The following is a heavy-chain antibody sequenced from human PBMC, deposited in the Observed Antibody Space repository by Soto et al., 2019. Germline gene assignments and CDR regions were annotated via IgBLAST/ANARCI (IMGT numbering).Heavy chain of an antibody. CDR2: ISSSGSTI. CDR3: ARDHDSSGYVRDAFDI. V-gene: IGHV3-11*01. J-gene: IGHJ3*02. Sequence: PGGSLRLSCAASGFTFSDYYMSWIRQAPGKGLEWVSYISSSGSTIYYADSVKGRFTISRDNAKNSLYLQMNSLRAEDTAVYYCARDHDSSGYVRDAFDIWGQGTMVTVS. D-gene: IGHD3-22*01. CDR1: GFTFSDYY.